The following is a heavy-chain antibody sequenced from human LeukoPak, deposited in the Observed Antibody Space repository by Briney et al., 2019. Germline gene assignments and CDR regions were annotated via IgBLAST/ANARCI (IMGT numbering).Heavy chain of an antibody. V-gene: IGHV3-30*18. J-gene: IGHJ4*02. CDR2: ISYDGSNK. D-gene: IGHD6-13*01. Sequence: GRSLRLSCAASGFTFSSYGMHWVRQAPGKGLEWVAVISYDGSNKYYADSVKGRFTISRDNSKNTLYLQMNSLRAEDTAVYYCAKAEYVITQQPTYFDYWGQGTLVTVSS. CDR3: AKAEYVITQQPTYFDY. CDR1: GFTFSSYG.